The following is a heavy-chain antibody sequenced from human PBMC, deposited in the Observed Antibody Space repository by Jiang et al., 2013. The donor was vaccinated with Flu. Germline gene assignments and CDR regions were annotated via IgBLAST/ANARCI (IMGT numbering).Heavy chain of an antibody. CDR2: INPNSGGT. CDR3: AREKEYQLLYTGEAFDI. Sequence: SGAEVKKPGASVKVSCKASGYTFTAYYMHWVRQAPGQGLEWMGWINPNSGGTNYAQKFQGRVTMTRDTSISTAYMELSRLRSDDTAVYYCAREKEYQLLYTGEAFDIWGQGTMVTVSS. J-gene: IGHJ3*02. CDR1: GYTFTAYY. D-gene: IGHD2-2*02. V-gene: IGHV1-2*02.